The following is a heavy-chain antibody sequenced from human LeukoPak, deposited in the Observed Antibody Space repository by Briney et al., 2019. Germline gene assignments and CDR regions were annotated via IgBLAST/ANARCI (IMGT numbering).Heavy chain of an antibody. V-gene: IGHV5-51*01. J-gene: IGHJ5*02. CDR1: GYSFTSFW. Sequence: GEPLQISSQGSGYSFTSFWIGWVRPMPGKRLEWMGIIYPGDSDTRYSPSFQGQVTISADKSISTAYLQWGRLKAADTAMYYCARQDSSGYSSVDRWGQGTLVTVSS. CDR2: IYPGDSDT. D-gene: IGHD3-22*01. CDR3: ARQDSSGYSSVDR.